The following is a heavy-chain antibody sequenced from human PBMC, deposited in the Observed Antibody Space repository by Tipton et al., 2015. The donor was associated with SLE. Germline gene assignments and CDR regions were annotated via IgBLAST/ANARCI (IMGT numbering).Heavy chain of an antibody. CDR1: AFTFSAYW. D-gene: IGHD1-1*01. Sequence: SLRLSCAASAFTFSAYWMSWVRQAPGKGLEWVASIKPDGSEEYFVDSVKGRFTISRDNSKNTLYLDMNSLRVEDTAVYYCARDDNWAFDYWGQGTLVTVSS. CDR3: ARDDNWAFDY. J-gene: IGHJ4*02. V-gene: IGHV3-7*01. CDR2: IKPDGSEE.